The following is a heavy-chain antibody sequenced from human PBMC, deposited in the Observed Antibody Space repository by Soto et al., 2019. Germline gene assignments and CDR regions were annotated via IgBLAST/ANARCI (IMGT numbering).Heavy chain of an antibody. CDR3: TKVFEY. CDR2: IDGVGAGT. V-gene: IGHV3-74*01. CDR1: GFTFTNYW. Sequence: GGSLRLSCAASGFTFTNYWMHWVRQVPGKGLVWASRIDGVGAGTSYSDSVRGRFTISRDNAENMLYLQMNSLRAEDTAVYYCTKVFEYWGQGTLVTVSS. J-gene: IGHJ4*02.